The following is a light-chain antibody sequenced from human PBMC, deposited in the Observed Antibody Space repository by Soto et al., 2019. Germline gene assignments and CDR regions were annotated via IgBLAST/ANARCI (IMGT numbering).Light chain of an antibody. CDR2: DAS. Sequence: DIQMTQSPSSLSASVGNRVTITCQASQDIATYLNWYQQKPGKAPNLLIYDASNLETGVPSRFSGSGSGTEFTLTISSLQPEDFATYYCQKYNSFWTFGQGTKVDI. CDR1: QDIATY. J-gene: IGKJ1*01. V-gene: IGKV1-33*01. CDR3: QKYNSFWT.